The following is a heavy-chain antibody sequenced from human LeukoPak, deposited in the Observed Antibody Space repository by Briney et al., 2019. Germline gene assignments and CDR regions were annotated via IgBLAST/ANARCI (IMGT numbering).Heavy chain of an antibody. Sequence: GESLKISCKGSGYSFTSYWIGWVRQMPGKGLEWMGIIYPGDSDTRYSPSFQGQVTISADKSISTAYLQWSSLKASDTAMYYCASIRGAEYSSGWSFDYWGQGTLVTVSS. V-gene: IGHV5-51*01. CDR2: IYPGDSDT. CDR1: GYSFTSYW. D-gene: IGHD6-19*01. CDR3: ASIRGAEYSSGWSFDY. J-gene: IGHJ4*02.